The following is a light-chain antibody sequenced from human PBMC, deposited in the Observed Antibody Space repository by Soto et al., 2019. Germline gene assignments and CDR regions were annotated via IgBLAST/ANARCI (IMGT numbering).Light chain of an antibody. CDR2: DVS. Sequence: QSVLTQPASVSGSPGQSITISCTGTSSDVGCSNYVSWYQQLPGKAPKPMIYDVSDRPSGVSNRFSGSKSGNTASLTISGLQAEDEADYYCCSYAGSYTYVFGTGTKVTVL. J-gene: IGLJ1*01. CDR1: SSDVGCSNY. CDR3: CSYAGSYTYV. V-gene: IGLV2-14*01.